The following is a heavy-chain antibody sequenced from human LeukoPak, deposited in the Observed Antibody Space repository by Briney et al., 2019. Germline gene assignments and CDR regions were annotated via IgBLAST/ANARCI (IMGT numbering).Heavy chain of an antibody. CDR3: ATNTMFRGIHAFDI. V-gene: IGHV5-51*01. J-gene: IGHJ3*02. CDR1: GYSFTSYW. D-gene: IGHD3-10*01. Sequence: GESLKISCKGSGYSFTSYWIGWVRQMPGKGLEWMGIIYPGDSDTRYSPSFQGQVTISADKSISTAYLQWSSLKASDSTMYYCATNTMFRGIHAFDIWGQGTMVTVSS. CDR2: IYPGDSDT.